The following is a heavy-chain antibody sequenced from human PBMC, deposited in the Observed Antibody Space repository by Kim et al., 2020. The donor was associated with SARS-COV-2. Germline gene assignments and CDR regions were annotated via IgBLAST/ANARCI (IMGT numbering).Heavy chain of an antibody. V-gene: IGHV1-69*13. D-gene: IGHD6-13*01. CDR3: ARDRHSSSPRYFQH. CDR1: GGTFSSYA. CDR2: IIPIFGTA. J-gene: IGHJ1*01. Sequence: ASVKVSCKASGGTFSSYAISWVRQAPGQGLEWMGGIIPIFGTANYAQKFQGRVTITADESTSTAYMELSSLRSEDTAVYYCARDRHSSSPRYFQHWGQGTLVTVSS.